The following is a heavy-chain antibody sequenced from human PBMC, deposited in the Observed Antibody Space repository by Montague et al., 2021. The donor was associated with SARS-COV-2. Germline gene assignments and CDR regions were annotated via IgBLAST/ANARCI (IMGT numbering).Heavy chain of an antibody. CDR1: GFTFSSSA. Sequence: SLRLSCAVSGFTFSSSAMSWVRQAPGKGLEWVSTISGSGVSTYYADSVKGRFTISRDNSKNTLYLQMNSLRAEDTAVYYCARAPPISAVSSPRRNQFFFDSWGQGTLVTVSS. D-gene: IGHD2-2*01. V-gene: IGHV3-23*01. CDR2: ISGSGVST. CDR3: ARAPPISAVSSPRRNQFFFDS. J-gene: IGHJ4*02.